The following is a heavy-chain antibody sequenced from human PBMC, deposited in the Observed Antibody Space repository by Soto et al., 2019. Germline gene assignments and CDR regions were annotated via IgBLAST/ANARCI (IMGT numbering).Heavy chain of an antibody. V-gene: IGHV4-59*08. CDR2: IYYSGST. J-gene: IGHJ6*02. D-gene: IGHD3-9*01. CDR1: GGSISSYY. CDR3: ASPYYDILTGSSHYYYGVDV. Sequence: PSETLSLTCTVSGGSISSYYWSWIRQPPGKGLEWIGYIYYSGSTNYNPSLKSRVTISVDTSKNQFSLKLSSVTAADTAVYYCASPYYDILTGSSHYYYGVDVWGQGTTVTVSS.